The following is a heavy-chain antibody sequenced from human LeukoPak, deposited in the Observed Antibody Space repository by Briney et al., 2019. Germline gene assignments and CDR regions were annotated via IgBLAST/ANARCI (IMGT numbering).Heavy chain of an antibody. J-gene: IGHJ4*02. Sequence: QTLSLTCAISGDSVSSNSVAWNWIRQSPSRGLEWLGRTYYRSKWYNDYAVSVKSRITINPDTSKNQFSLKLSSVTAADTAVYYCARAMVRGVIFLDYWGQGTLVTVSS. D-gene: IGHD3-10*01. CDR2: TYYRSKWYN. CDR3: ARAMVRGVIFLDY. V-gene: IGHV6-1*01. CDR1: GDSVSSNSVA.